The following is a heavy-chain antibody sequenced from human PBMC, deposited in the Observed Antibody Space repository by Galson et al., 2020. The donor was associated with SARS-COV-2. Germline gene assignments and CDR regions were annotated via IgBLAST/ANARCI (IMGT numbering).Heavy chain of an antibody. D-gene: IGHD3-3*01. CDR2: ISYDGSNK. V-gene: IGHV3-30-3*01. CDR1: GFTFSSYA. CDR3: ARETLGADWLVRSDYCYGMDV. J-gene: IGHJ6*02. Sequence: TGGSLRLSCAASGFTFSSYAMHWVRQAPGKGLEWVSVISYDGSNKYYADSVKGRFTISRDNSKNTLYLQMNSLRAEDTAVYYCARETLGADWLVRSDYCYGMDVWGQGTTVTVSS.